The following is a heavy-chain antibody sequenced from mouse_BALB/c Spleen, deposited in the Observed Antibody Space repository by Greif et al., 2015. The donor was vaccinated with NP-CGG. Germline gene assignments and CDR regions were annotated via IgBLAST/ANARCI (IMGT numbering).Heavy chain of an antibody. CDR3: ASQDAY. J-gene: IGHJ3*01. CDR1: GFSLTNYG. V-gene: IGHV2-4*02. Sequence: VQLQESGPGLVQPSQSLSITCTVSGFSLTNYGVHWVRQPPGKGLEWLGVIWSGGSTDYNAAFISRLSISKDNSKSQVFFKMNSLQADDTAIYYCASQDAYWGQGTLVTVSA. CDR2: IWSGGST.